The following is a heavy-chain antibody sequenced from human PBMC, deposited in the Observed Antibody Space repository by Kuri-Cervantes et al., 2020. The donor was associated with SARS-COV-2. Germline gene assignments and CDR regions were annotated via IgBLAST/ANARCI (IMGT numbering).Heavy chain of an antibody. V-gene: IGHV3-11*04. D-gene: IGHD7-27*01. CDR2: ISSSGGSI. Sequence: GGSLRLSCVASGFTFSDYYLTWIRQAPGKGLEWVSYISSSGGSIFYADSVKGRFTISRDNAKNSLYLQMNSLRAEDTAVYYCARDLRLGKSLDYWGQGTLVTVSS. CDR1: GFTFSDYY. J-gene: IGHJ4*02. CDR3: ARDLRLGKSLDY.